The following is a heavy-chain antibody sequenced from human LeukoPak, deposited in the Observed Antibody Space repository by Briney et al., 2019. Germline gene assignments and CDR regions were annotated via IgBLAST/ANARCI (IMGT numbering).Heavy chain of an antibody. CDR3: ARDLSEYPYPEVTLDY. V-gene: IGHV3-23*01. Sequence: PGGSLRLSCAASGFTFSSYAMNWVRQAPGKGLEWVSVISGSGGSTYYADSVKGRFTISRDNSKNTLYLQMNSLRAEDTAVYYCARDLSEYPYPEVTLDYWGQGTLVTVSS. D-gene: IGHD2-15*01. CDR2: ISGSGGST. J-gene: IGHJ4*02. CDR1: GFTFSSYA.